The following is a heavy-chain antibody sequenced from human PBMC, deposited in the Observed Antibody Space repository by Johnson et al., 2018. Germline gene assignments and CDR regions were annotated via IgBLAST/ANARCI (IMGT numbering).Heavy chain of an antibody. V-gene: IGHV3-23*04. CDR2: IRGSGGST. J-gene: IGHJ3*02. CDR3: ARADSSGYYYVGAFDI. D-gene: IGHD3-22*01. CDR1: GFTFSSYA. Sequence: VQLVQSGGGLVQPGGSLRLSCAASGFTFSSYAMSWVRPAPGKGLEWVSAIRGSGGSTYYADSVKGRFTISRDNSKNTLYLQMNSLRAEDTAVYYCARADSSGYYYVGAFDIWGQGTMVTVSS.